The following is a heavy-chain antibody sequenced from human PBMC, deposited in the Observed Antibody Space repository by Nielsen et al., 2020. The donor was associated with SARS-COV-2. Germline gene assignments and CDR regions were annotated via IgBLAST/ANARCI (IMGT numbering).Heavy chain of an antibody. CDR2: IYYSGST. D-gene: IGHD3-3*02. J-gene: IGHJ3*02. CDR3: ARFLGGHFWSLEDAFDI. V-gene: IGHV4-31*03. CDR1: GGSISSGGYY. Sequence: SETLSLTCTVSGGSISSGGYYWSWIRQHPGKGLEWIGYIYYSGSTYYNPSLKSRVTISVDTSKNQFSLKLSSVTAADTAVYYCARFLGGHFWSLEDAFDIWGQGTMVTVSS.